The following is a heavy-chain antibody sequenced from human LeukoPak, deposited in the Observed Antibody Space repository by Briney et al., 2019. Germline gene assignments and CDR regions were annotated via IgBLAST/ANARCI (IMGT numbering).Heavy chain of an antibody. J-gene: IGHJ4*02. CDR3: ARLHGRPSMAPLRRKDEYYFDY. CDR1: GGSISSGSDY. Sequence: SETLSLTCTVSGGSISSGSDYWSWIRQPAGKGLEWIGRIYFRGSTNYNPSLKSRVTISIDTSKNQFSLTLTSVTAADTAVYYCARLHGRPSMAPLRRKDEYYFDYWGQGTLVTVSS. D-gene: IGHD6-6*01. CDR2: IYFRGST. V-gene: IGHV4-61*02.